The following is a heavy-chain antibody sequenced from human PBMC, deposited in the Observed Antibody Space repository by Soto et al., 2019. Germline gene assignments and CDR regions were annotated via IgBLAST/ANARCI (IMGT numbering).Heavy chain of an antibody. J-gene: IGHJ6*02. V-gene: IGHV1-69*13. CDR1: GGTFSSYA. D-gene: IGHD3-3*01. CDR3: ARSGGDYDFWSGYRGGSYGMDV. Sequence: ASVKVSCKASGGTFSSYAISWVRQAPGQGLEWMGGIIPIFGTANYAQKFQGRVTITADESTSTAYMELSSLRSEDTAVYYCARSGGDYDFWSGYRGGSYGMDVWSQGTTVTVSS. CDR2: IIPIFGTA.